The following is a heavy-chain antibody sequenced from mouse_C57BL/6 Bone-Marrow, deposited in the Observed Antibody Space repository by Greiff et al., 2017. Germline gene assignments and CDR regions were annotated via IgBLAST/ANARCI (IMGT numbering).Heavy chain of an antibody. Sequence: QVQLQQSGPELVKPGASVKISCKASGYAFSSSWMNWVKQRPGKGLEWIGRIYPGDGDTNYNGKFKGKATLTADKSSSTAYMQLSSLTSEDSTVCFCASMTTVVATNYWGQGTTLTVSS. J-gene: IGHJ2*01. CDR2: IYPGDGDT. CDR3: ASMTTVVATNY. V-gene: IGHV1-82*01. D-gene: IGHD1-1*01. CDR1: GYAFSSSW.